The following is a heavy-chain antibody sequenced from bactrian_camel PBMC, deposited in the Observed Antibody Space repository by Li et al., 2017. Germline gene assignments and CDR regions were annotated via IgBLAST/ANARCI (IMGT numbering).Heavy chain of an antibody. CDR2: IRAGGGST. Sequence: HVQLVESGGGSVQTGESLRLSCAVSGAVANIYCLGWFRQTSGNEREEVASIRAGGGSTDYADSVKGRFTISKDDAKNTLFLEMNSLEPEDTAMYYCAADSAKGVIDIEDYSNYACTGGLSDFGYWGQGTQVTVS. CDR3: AADSAKGVIDIEDYSNYACTGGLSDFGY. D-gene: IGHD4*01. V-gene: IGHV3S53*01. J-gene: IGHJ6*01. CDR1: GAVANIYC.